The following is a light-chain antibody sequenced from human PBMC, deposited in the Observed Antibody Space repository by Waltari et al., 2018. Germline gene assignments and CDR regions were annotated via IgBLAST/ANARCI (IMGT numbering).Light chain of an antibody. J-gene: IGKJ1*01. CDR3: QQYSSYQWT. CDR2: DTS. V-gene: IGKV3-20*01. CDR1: KSISKY. Sequence: EIVFTQSPGTLAVSPGARPTRSCRVSKSISKYLALYQQKPDQAPKLLIYDTSTMATGIPDRFSGSGSGTDFSLTISSLEPEDFAVYYCQQYSSYQWTFGQGTKVEIK.